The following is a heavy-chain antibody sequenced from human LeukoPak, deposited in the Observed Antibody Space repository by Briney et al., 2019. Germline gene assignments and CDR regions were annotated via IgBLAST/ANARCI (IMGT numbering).Heavy chain of an antibody. J-gene: IGHJ3*02. CDR3: ARGWFGELSAFDI. V-gene: IGHV4-59*01. Sequence: PSETLSLTXTVSGGSISSYYWSWIRQPPGKGLEWIGYIYYSGSTNYNPSLKSRVTISVDTSKNQFSLKLSSVTAADTAVYYCARGWFGELSAFDIWGQGTMVTVSS. CDR2: IYYSGST. D-gene: IGHD3-10*01. CDR1: GGSISSYY.